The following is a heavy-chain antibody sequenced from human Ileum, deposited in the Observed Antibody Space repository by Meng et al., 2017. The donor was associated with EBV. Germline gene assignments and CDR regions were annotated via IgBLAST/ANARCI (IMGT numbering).Heavy chain of an antibody. CDR2: IYYSGST. D-gene: IGHD3-22*01. J-gene: IGHJ4*02. Sequence: QGRRQESGPGLVKPSDTLSPPCAVSGYSISSTNWWGWIRQPPGKGLEWIGYIYYSGSTSYNPSLKSRVTMSVDTSKNQFSLNLNSVTAVDTAVYYCARNVPGTSAYYDWGQGALVTVSS. CDR1: GYSISSTNW. V-gene: IGHV4-28*01. CDR3: ARNVPGTSAYYD.